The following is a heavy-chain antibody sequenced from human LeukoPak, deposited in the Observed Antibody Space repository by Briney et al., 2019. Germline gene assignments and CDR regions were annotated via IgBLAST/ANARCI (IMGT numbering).Heavy chain of an antibody. CDR2: IYPGDSDT. V-gene: IGHV5-51*01. CDR1: GYSFTSYW. CDR3: ARTQGFSIAAAPLDAFDI. J-gene: IGHJ3*02. D-gene: IGHD6-13*01. Sequence: GESLKISCKGSGYSFTSYWIGWVRQVPGKGLEWMGIIYPGDSDTRYSPSFQGQVTISADKSISTAYLQWSSLKASDTAMYYCARTQGFSIAAAPLDAFDIWGQGTMVTVSS.